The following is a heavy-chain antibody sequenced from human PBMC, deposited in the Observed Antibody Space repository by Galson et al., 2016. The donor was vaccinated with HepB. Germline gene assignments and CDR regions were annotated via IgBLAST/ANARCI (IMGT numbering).Heavy chain of an antibody. D-gene: IGHD2-15*01. Sequence: SVKVSCKASGYTFTNYGITWVRQAPGQGLEWMGWISANNNNTIYAQRLQGRFTMTTDTSTNTGHMELRYLRSDDTAVYYCGRGWGDYWGQGTLVTVSS. V-gene: IGHV1-18*01. CDR2: ISANNNNT. CDR1: GYTFTNYG. J-gene: IGHJ4*02. CDR3: GRGWGDY.